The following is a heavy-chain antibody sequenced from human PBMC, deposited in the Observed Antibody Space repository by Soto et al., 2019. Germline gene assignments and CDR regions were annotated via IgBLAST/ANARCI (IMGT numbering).Heavy chain of an antibody. CDR2: TYYSGTT. D-gene: IGHD5-18*01. Sequence: QVQLQESGPGLVKPSQTLSLTCTVSGGSISSGGYYWYWIRQHSGKGLEWIGFTYYSGTTYYNPSLKSRVTISVNTSKNQFSLKLRSVTAADTAVYYCASRDVDTTMVGRDYWSQGTLVTVSS. CDR1: GGSISSGGYY. CDR3: ASRDVDTTMVGRDY. J-gene: IGHJ4*02. V-gene: IGHV4-31*03.